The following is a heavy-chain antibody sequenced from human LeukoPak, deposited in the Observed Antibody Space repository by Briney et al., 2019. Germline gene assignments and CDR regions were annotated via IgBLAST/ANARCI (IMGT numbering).Heavy chain of an antibody. CDR1: GYTFTSYD. CDR3: ARSRWYQYNWFDP. J-gene: IGHJ5*02. CDR2: MNPNSGNT. D-gene: IGHD4-23*01. Sequence: ASVKVSCKASGYTFTSYDINWVRQATGQGLEWMGWMNPNSGNTGYAQKFQGRVTMTRDTSISTAYMELSRLRSDDTAVYYCARSRWYQYNWFDPWGQGTLVTVSS. V-gene: IGHV1-8*01.